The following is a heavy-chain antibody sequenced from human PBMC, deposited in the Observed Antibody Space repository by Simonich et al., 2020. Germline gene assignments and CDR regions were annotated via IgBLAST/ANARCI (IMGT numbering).Heavy chain of an antibody. J-gene: IGHJ6*02. CDR3: ARVGYSNYYYYGMDV. CDR1: GYSISSGYY. Sequence: QLQLQESGPGLVKPSETLSLTCAVSGYSISSGYYWGWIRQPPGKGLEWIGSFYHRGSTYYNPTRKSRVTISVDTSKNQFSLKLSSVTAADTAVYYCARVGYSNYYYYGMDVWGQGTTVTVSS. V-gene: IGHV4-38-2*01. CDR2: FYHRGST. D-gene: IGHD6-13*01.